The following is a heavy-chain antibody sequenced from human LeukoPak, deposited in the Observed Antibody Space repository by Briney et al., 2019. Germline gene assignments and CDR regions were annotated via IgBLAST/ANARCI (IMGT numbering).Heavy chain of an antibody. CDR2: FYYSGST. V-gene: IGHV4-61*08. J-gene: IGHJ6*03. CDR3: ARGGRSYYYMDV. CDR1: GVSIRSGDYY. Sequence: SETLSLTCIVSGVSIRSGDYYWSWIRQPPGKGLEWIGYFYYSGSTYYNPSLKSRVTISVDTSKNQFSLKLSSVTAADTAVYYCARGGRSYYYMDVWGKGTTVTVSS.